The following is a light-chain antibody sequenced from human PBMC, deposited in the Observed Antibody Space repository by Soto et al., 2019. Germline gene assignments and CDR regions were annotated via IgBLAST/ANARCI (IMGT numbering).Light chain of an antibody. CDR3: QTGGTGVI. V-gene: IGLV4-69*01. Sequence: QPVLTQSPSASASLGASVKLTCTLSSGHGSYAIAWHQQQPEKGPRYLMKVSSDGSHSKGDGIPDRFSGSSSGAERYLTISSLQSEDEAYYYCQTGGTGVIFGGGTKVTVL. J-gene: IGLJ2*01. CDR1: SGHGSYA. CDR2: VSSDGSH.